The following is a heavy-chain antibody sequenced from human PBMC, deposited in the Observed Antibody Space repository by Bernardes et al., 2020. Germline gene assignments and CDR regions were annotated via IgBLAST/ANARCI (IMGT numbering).Heavy chain of an antibody. Sequence: GSLRLSCAASGFPVSSNYMSWVRQAPGQGLEWVSVIYSGGSTYYADSVKGRFTISRDNSKNTLYLQMNSLRAEDTAVYYCARVRGGWGQAYYFDYWGQGTLVTVSS. D-gene: IGHD3-16*01. J-gene: IGHJ4*02. V-gene: IGHV3-53*01. CDR1: GFPVSSNY. CDR2: IYSGGST. CDR3: ARVRGGWGQAYYFDY.